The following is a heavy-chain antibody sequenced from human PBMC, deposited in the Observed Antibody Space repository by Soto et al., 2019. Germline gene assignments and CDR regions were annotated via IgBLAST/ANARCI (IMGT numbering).Heavy chain of an antibody. V-gene: IGHV3-30-3*01. J-gene: IGHJ5*02. CDR3: ARNAYSSGYYDNWFDP. Sequence: GGSLRLSCAASGFTFSSYAMHWVRQAPGKGLEWVAVISYDGSNKYYADSVKGRFTISRDNSKNTLYLQMNSLRAEDTAVYYCARNAYSSGYYDNWFDPWGKGTQVTVSS. CDR2: ISYDGSNK. CDR1: GFTFSSYA. D-gene: IGHD3-22*01.